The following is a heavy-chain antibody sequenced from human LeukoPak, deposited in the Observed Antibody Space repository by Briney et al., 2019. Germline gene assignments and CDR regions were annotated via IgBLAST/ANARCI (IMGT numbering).Heavy chain of an antibody. CDR1: GFTLGSHD. CDR2: VSSGFHA. CDR3: VREARGYHYTYFDY. V-gene: IGHV3-13*01. D-gene: IGHD5-18*01. J-gene: IGHJ4*02. Sequence: GGSLRLSCTASGFTLGSHDMHWVRQIPGQDLEWFAAVSSGFHAFFADSVQGRFTVSREDARNSLYLQMNSLRAGDTAVYYCVREARGYHYTYFDYWGQGTLVTVSS.